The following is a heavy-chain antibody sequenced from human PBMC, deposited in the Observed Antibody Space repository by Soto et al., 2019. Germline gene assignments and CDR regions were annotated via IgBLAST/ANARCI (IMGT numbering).Heavy chain of an antibody. D-gene: IGHD2-2*01. CDR1: GGSFSGYY. CDR3: ARGRYCSSTSCYPDAFDI. V-gene: IGHV4-34*01. Sequence: QVQLQQWGAGLLKPSETLSLTCAVYGGSFSGYYWSWIRQPPGKGLEWIGESNHSGSTNYNPSRKSRVTISVDTSKNQFSLKLSSVTAADTAVYYCARGRYCSSTSCYPDAFDIWGQGTMVTVSS. J-gene: IGHJ3*02. CDR2: SNHSGST.